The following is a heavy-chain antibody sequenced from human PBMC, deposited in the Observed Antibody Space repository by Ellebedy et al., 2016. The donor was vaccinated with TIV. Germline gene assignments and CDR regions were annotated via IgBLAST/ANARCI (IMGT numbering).Heavy chain of an antibody. J-gene: IGHJ6*03. CDR2: IFTSGSF. CDR1: GGSVSRYF. D-gene: IGHD1-1*01. Sequence: SETLSLXXTVSGGSVSRYFWSWIRQPAGEGLEWIGRIFTSGSFNYNPSLMSRVTMSVVTSKHQISLRLNSVTTADTAVYYCARVHCSITTCDYYYMDVWGKGTTVTVSS. CDR3: ARVHCSITTCDYYYMDV. V-gene: IGHV4-4*07.